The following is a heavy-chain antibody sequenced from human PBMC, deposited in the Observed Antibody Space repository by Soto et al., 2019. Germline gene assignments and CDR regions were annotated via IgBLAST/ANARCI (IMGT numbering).Heavy chain of an antibody. V-gene: IGHV4-4*02. Sequence: SETLSLTCSVCGASIISNDWWIWIRQTPGKGLEWIGEIFHSGRTNYSPSFKSRVTISVDTSKNQFSLKLSSVTAADTAVYYCATGADYSGSYKNYYYGMDVWGQGTTVTVSS. D-gene: IGHD1-26*01. CDR1: GASIISNDW. CDR2: IFHSGRT. CDR3: ATGADYSGSYKNYYYGMDV. J-gene: IGHJ6*02.